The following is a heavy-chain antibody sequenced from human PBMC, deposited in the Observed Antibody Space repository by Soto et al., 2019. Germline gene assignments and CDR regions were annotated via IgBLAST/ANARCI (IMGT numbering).Heavy chain of an antibody. V-gene: IGHV3-11*06. CDR3: VRDPCGDCFDWYFDL. D-gene: IGHD2-21*02. J-gene: IGHJ2*01. CDR2: ISSSSSYT. Sequence: GGSLRLSCAASGFTFSDYYMSWIRQAPGKGLEWVSYISSSSSYTNYADSVKGRFTISRDNAKNSLYLEMNSLRAEDTAVYYCVRDPCGDCFDWYFDLWGHGTLVTVSS. CDR1: GFTFSDYY.